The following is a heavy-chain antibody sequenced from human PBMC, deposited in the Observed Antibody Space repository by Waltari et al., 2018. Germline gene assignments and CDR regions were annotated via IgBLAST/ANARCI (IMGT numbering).Heavy chain of an antibody. Sequence: QEQLVQSGSEVKKPGASVRVSCQASGYTFTDYHLHWFRQTPNQRFEWMGWFNPKKGDSDSAANFLGRVTMSRDTSINTVYLDLSGLRSDDTAVYFCARDRGFCYYVDCLRTWFDPWGQGTLVTVSS. J-gene: IGHJ5*02. CDR3: ARDRGFCYYVDCLRTWFDP. CDR1: GYTFTDYH. D-gene: IGHD3-9*01. CDR2: FNPKKGDS. V-gene: IGHV1-2*02.